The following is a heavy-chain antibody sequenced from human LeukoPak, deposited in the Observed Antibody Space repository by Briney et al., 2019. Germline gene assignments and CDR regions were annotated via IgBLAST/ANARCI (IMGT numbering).Heavy chain of an antibody. V-gene: IGHV2-70*11. Sequence: SGPTLVNPTQTLTLTCTVSGFSLTTSGTCVSWIRQPPGKALEWLARIDWDDDKYYSTSLKTRLTISKDTSKKQVVLTMSNRDPVDTATYYCARTRLITGTDFWGQGTLVTVSS. CDR1: GFSLTTSGTC. CDR2: IDWDDDK. CDR3: ARTRLITGTDF. J-gene: IGHJ4*02. D-gene: IGHD1-20*01.